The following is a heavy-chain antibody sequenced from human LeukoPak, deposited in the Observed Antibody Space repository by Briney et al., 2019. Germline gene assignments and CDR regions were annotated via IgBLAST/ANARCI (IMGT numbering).Heavy chain of an antibody. J-gene: IGHJ5*02. Sequence: PGRSLRLSCAASGLTLSGTTIHWVRQASGKGLDWVGRIRDKGNNDATTYAASVKGRFTISRDDSKNTAYLQMNSLKTEDTAIYYCTTPFGGTSNIAWGQGTLVTVSS. CDR3: TTPFGGTSNIA. D-gene: IGHD4-23*01. CDR1: GLTLSGTT. V-gene: IGHV3-73*01. CDR2: IRDKGNNDAT.